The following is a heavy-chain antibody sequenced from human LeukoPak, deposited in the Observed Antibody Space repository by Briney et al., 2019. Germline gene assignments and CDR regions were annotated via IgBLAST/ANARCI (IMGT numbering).Heavy chain of an antibody. D-gene: IGHD5-24*01. J-gene: IGHJ6*03. V-gene: IGHV4-59*01. CDR3: ARVRSPYYYYMDV. Sequence: PSETLSLTCTVSGGSISSYYWSWIRQPPGKGLEWIGYIYYSGSTNYNPPLKSRVTISVDTSKNQFSLKLSSVTAADTAVYYCARVRSPYYYYMDVWGKGTTVTVSS. CDR1: GGSISSYY. CDR2: IYYSGST.